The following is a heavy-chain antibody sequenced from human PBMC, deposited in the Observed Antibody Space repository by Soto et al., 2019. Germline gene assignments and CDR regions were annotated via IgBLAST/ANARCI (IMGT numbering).Heavy chain of an antibody. CDR1: GYPFTGPY. D-gene: IGHD4-4*01. V-gene: IGHV1-2*02. CDR3: ARDFRTYSHGVHV. CDR2: INPSSGGT. J-gene: IGHJ6*02. Sequence: ASVKVSCKASGYPFTGPYIYWVRQAPGQGLEWMGWINPSSGGTEFAEKFQGRVTVTREPSIRTVFLELNSLTSDDTGVYFCARDFRTYSHGVHVWGQGTAVTVS.